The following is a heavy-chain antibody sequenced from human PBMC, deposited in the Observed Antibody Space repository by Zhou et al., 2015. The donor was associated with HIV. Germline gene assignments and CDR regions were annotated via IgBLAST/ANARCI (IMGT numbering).Heavy chain of an antibody. D-gene: IGHD2-2*02. Sequence: QVQLVQSGAEVKKPGSSVKVSCKASGGTFSSYAISWVRQAPGQGLEWMGGIIPIFGTANYAQKFQGRVTITADESTSTAYMELSSLRSEDTAVYYCASGLGCSSTSCYNPTYYYYGMDVWGQGTTVTVSS. CDR2: IIPIFGTA. J-gene: IGHJ6*02. CDR1: GGTFSSYA. CDR3: ASGLGCSSTSCYNPTYYYYGMDV. V-gene: IGHV1-69*12.